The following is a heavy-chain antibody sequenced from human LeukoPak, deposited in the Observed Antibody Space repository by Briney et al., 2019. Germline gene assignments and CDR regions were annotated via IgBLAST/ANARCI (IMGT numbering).Heavy chain of an antibody. CDR3: AKSHCGSFSCSRAEF. V-gene: IGHV3-23*01. Sequence: GGSLRLSCAASGFTLSTYAMSWVRQAPGKGLEWVSGISAGGDSTYYADSVKGRFIISRDNPKNTLYLQMNSLRDEDTAVYYCAKSHCGSFSCSRAEFWGQGTLVTVSS. D-gene: IGHD2-2*01. J-gene: IGHJ4*02. CDR1: GFTLSTYA. CDR2: ISAGGDST.